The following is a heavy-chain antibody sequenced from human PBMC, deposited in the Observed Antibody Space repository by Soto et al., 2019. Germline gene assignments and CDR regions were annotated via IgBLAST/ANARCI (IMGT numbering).Heavy chain of an antibody. V-gene: IGHV3-21*01. J-gene: IGHJ6*02. CDR3: ARDYAYYGSGSYYNYYYGMDV. CDR1: GFTFSSYS. D-gene: IGHD3-10*01. Sequence: GGSLRLSCAASGFTFSSYSMNWVRQAPGKGLEWVSSISSSSSYIYYADSVKGRFTISRDNAKNSLHLQMNSLRAEDTAVYSCARDYAYYGSGSYYNYYYGMDVWGQGTTVTVSS. CDR2: ISSSSSYI.